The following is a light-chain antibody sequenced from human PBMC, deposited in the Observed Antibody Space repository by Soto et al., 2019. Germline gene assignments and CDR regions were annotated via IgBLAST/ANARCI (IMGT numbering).Light chain of an antibody. J-gene: IGKJ1*01. CDR1: EDISNY. V-gene: IGKV1-27*01. CDR2: GAF. CDR3: QNYNRPPLT. Sequence: DIQMTQSPSSLSASVGDRVTITCRASEDISNYLAWYQQKPGKGPKLLFYGAFTLQSGVPSSFSGNGSGTYFTLTISSLQTEDVATSYCQNYNRPPLTFDQGTKVLSK.